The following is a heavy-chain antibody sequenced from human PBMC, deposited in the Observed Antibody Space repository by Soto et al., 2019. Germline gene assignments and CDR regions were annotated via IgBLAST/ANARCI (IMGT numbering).Heavy chain of an antibody. D-gene: IGHD1-20*01. CDR1: GYTFTNYA. CDR3: ARQLTGTTIPFDY. V-gene: IGHV1-3*01. CDR2: INAGNGKT. J-gene: IGHJ4*02. Sequence: ASVKVFCKASGYTFTNYALHWVRQAPGQRLEWMGWINAGNGKTAYSQKFQGRVTVTRDTSASTAYMELSSLRSEDTAVYYCARQLTGTTIPFDYWGQGTLVTVSS.